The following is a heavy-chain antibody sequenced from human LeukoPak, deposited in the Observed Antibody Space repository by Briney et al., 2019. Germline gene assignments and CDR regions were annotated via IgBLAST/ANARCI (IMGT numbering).Heavy chain of an antibody. CDR1: GFPFSSYA. Sequence: GGSLRLSCSASGFPFSSYAMHWVRQAPGKGLEYVSAISDSGGSTYYADSVKGRFTISRDNAKNPLYLQMNSLRDEDTAVYYCARDKHDSSGYYTPTFFDHWGQGTLVTVSS. V-gene: IGHV3-64*04. D-gene: IGHD3-22*01. CDR3: ARDKHDSSGYYTPTFFDH. J-gene: IGHJ4*02. CDR2: ISDSGGST.